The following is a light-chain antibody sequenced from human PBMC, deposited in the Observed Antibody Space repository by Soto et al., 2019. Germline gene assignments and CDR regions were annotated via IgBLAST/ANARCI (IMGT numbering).Light chain of an antibody. Sequence: QSVLTQPPSASGTPGPTIAISCSGGSSNIGSHTVNWYQQLPGTAPRLLIYSNTQRPSGVPDRFSGSKSGTSASLAISGLQSEYEGDYYCAAWDDSLNGVVFVGGTKVTVL. CDR3: AAWDDSLNGVV. CDR2: SNT. V-gene: IGLV1-44*01. CDR1: SSNIGSHT. J-gene: IGLJ2*01.